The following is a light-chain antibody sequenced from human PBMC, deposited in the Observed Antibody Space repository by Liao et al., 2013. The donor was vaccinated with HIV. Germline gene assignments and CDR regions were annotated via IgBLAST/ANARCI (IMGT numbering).Light chain of an antibody. CDR2: NDS. CDR3: QVWDSSSDHPGVV. V-gene: IGLV3-21*01. CDR1: NIGSKT. J-gene: IGLJ2*01. Sequence: SYELTQPPSVSVAPGKTARIPCGGNNIGSKTVHWYQQKPGQAPVLVMYNDSDRPSGIPERFSGSNSGNTATLTISRVEAGDEADYYCQVWDSSSDHPGVVFGGGTKLTVL.